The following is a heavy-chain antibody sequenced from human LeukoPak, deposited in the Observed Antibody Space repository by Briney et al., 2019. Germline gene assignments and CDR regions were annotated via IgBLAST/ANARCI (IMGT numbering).Heavy chain of an antibody. D-gene: IGHD3-16*01. J-gene: IGHJ6*03. CDR3: ARDGGDYYYYYMDV. V-gene: IGHV3-30*14. CDR2: ISYDGSNK. CDR1: GFTFSSYP. Sequence: GGSLRLSCAASGFTFSSYPMHWVRQAPGKGLEWVAVISYDGSNKYCADSVKGRFTISRDNSKNTLYLQMNSLRAEDTAVYYCARDGGDYYYYYMDVWGKGTTVTVSS.